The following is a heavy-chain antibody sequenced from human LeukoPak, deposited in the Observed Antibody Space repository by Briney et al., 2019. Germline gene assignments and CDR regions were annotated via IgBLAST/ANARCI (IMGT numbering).Heavy chain of an antibody. Sequence: SETLSLTCTVSGGSISSYYWSWIRQPPGKGLEWIGYIYYSGSTNYNPSLKSRVTISVDTSKNQFSLKLSSVTAADTAVYYCARVTYYYDSSGYSRLDYYYGMDVWGQGTTVTVSS. V-gene: IGHV4-59*01. CDR2: IYYSGST. J-gene: IGHJ6*02. D-gene: IGHD3-22*01. CDR3: ARVTYYYDSSGYSRLDYYYGMDV. CDR1: GGSISSYY.